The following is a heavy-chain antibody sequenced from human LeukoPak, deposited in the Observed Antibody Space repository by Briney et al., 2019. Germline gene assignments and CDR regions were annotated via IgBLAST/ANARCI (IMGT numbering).Heavy chain of an antibody. CDR2: ISGSGAST. CDR3: AKEATDYFDY. V-gene: IGHV3-23*01. J-gene: IGHJ4*02. D-gene: IGHD1-26*01. Sequence: GGSLRLSCLTSGFTLSTNAMSWVRQAPGKGLEWISGISGSGASTYYADSVKGRFTISRDDSRNTLYLQMNSLRGDDTAVYYCAKEATDYFDYWGQGTLVTVSS. CDR1: GFTLSTNA.